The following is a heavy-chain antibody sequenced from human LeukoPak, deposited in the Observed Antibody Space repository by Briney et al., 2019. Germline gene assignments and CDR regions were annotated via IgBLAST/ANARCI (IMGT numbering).Heavy chain of an antibody. D-gene: IGHD6-13*01. CDR2: FDPEDGEK. V-gene: IGHV1-24*01. CDR1: GYTFSNFG. Sequence: ASVRVSCKTSGYTFSNFGINWVRQAPGQGLEWMGGFDPEDGEKIYAQKFQGRVTMTEDTSTDTAYMELSSLRSDDTAVYYCATETTAGTLDYWGQGTLVTVSS. CDR3: ATETTAGTLDY. J-gene: IGHJ4*02.